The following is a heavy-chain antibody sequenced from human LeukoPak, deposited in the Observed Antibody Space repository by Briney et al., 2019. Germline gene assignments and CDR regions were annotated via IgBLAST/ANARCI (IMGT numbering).Heavy chain of an antibody. J-gene: IGHJ4*02. CDR1: GYTFTGYY. CDR3: ASDVTYYYDSSGYGRGY. Sequence: ASVKVSCKASGYTFTGYYMHWVRQAPGRGLEWMGRINPNSGGTNYAQKFQGRVTMTRDTSISTAYMELSRLRSDDTAVYYCASDVTYYYDSSGYGRGYCGQGTLVTVSS. CDR2: INPNSGGT. D-gene: IGHD3-22*01. V-gene: IGHV1-2*06.